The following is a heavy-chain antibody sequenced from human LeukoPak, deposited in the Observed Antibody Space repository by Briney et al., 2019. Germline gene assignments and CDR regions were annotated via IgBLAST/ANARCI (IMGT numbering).Heavy chain of an antibody. D-gene: IGHD2-15*01. CDR3: ARVGGSYYYYGMDV. J-gene: IGHJ6*02. CDR2: IYYSGST. Sequence: PSETLSLTCTVSGGSMSPYHWGWIRQPPGKGLEWTGYIYYSGSTNYNPSLKSRVTISVDTSKNQFSLKLSSVTAADTAVYYCARVGGSYYYYGMDVWGQGTTVTVSS. CDR1: GGSMSPYH. V-gene: IGHV4-59*12.